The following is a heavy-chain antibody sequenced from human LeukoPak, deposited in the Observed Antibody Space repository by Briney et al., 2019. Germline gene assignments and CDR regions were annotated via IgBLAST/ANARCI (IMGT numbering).Heavy chain of an antibody. CDR3: ATDFYDST. V-gene: IGHV3-15*07. Sequence: GGPLRLSCAMSGFTFSNAWMNWVRQAPGRGLEWVGRIRSNSDGGPIDYAASVKGRFTLSRDDSKTTLYLQMNSLQTEDTAVYYCATDFYDSTWGQGTLVTVSS. D-gene: IGHD3-22*01. J-gene: IGHJ5*02. CDR1: GFTFSNAW. CDR2: IRSNSDGGPI.